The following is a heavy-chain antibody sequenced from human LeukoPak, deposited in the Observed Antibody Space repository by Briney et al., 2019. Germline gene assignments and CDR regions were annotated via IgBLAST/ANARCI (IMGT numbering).Heavy chain of an antibody. V-gene: IGHV3-23*01. CDR2: ITGSGGTT. CDR3: AKVRYCSGGSCYGVVDY. J-gene: IGHJ4*02. CDR1: GFTFNSYA. D-gene: IGHD2-15*01. Sequence: PGGSLRLSCAASGFTFNSYAMSWVRQAPGKGLEWVSGITGSGGTTYYADSVKGRFTISRDNSKNTLYLQMNSLRAEDTAVYYCAKVRYCSGGSCYGVVDYWGQGTLVTVSS.